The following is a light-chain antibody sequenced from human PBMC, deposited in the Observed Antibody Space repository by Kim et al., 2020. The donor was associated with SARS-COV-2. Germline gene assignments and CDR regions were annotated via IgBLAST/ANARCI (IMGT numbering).Light chain of an antibody. CDR1: QSVSSY. V-gene: IGKV3-11*01. Sequence: SPGERATLSCRASQSVSSYLAWYQQKPGQAPRLLIYDASNRATGIPARFSGSGSGTDFTLTISSLEPEDFAVYYCQQRSNWPPLITFGQGTRLEI. CDR2: DAS. CDR3: QQRSNWPPLIT. J-gene: IGKJ5*01.